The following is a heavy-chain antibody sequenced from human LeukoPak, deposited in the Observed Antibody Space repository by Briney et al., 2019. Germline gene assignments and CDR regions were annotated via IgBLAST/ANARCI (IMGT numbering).Heavy chain of an antibody. Sequence: PSETLSLTCAVYGGSFSGYYWSWVRQAPGKGLEWVANIKQDGSDKYYVDSVKGRFTISRDNAKNSLYLQMNSLRAEDTAVYYCARVITATIYYWGQGTVVTVSS. J-gene: IGHJ4*02. CDR2: IKQDGSDK. CDR3: ARVITATIYY. V-gene: IGHV3-7*01. D-gene: IGHD1-7*01. CDR1: GGSFSGYY.